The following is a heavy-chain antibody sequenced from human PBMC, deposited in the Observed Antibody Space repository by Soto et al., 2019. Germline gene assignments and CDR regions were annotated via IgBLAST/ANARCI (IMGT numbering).Heavy chain of an antibody. V-gene: IGHV3-7*01. Sequence: GSLRLSRAASGFTLISYWMNWVRQAPGKGREWVANIKQDGYEKYYVDSVRGRFFISRDNAKNSLYLQLNSLRAEDTAVYYCARDADASGWYHYGMDVWGQGTLVTVSS. J-gene: IGHJ6*02. CDR3: ARDADASGWYHYGMDV. CDR2: IKQDGYEK. D-gene: IGHD6-19*01. CDR1: GFTLISYW.